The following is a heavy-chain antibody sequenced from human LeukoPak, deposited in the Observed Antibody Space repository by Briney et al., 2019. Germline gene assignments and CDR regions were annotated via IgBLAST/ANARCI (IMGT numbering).Heavy chain of an antibody. Sequence: PSETLSLTCTVSGGSISSYYWSWIRQPPGKGLEWIGYIYYSGSTNYNPSLKSRVTISVDTSKNQFSLKLSSVTAADTAVYYCARGRYYDSSGYFGWFDPWGQGTLVTVSS. V-gene: IGHV4-59*01. CDR3: ARGRYYDSSGYFGWFDP. J-gene: IGHJ5*02. CDR1: GGSISSYY. D-gene: IGHD3-22*01. CDR2: IYYSGST.